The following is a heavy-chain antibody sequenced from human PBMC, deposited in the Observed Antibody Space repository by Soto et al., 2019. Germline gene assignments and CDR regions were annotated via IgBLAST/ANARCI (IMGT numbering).Heavy chain of an antibody. CDR1: GSPFGSNP. D-gene: IGHD3-10*01. CDR3: VRDRPGNQHYFDY. J-gene: IGHJ4*02. Sequence: GGSLDPSCAPSGSPFGSNPMTWFRRPPGKGLEWVSTVRDNGGSTYYADSVKGRFTISRDNAKNLVYLQMNSLRAEDTAVYYCVRDRPGNQHYFDYWGQGNMVTVSS. CDR2: VRDNGGST. V-gene: IGHV3-23*01.